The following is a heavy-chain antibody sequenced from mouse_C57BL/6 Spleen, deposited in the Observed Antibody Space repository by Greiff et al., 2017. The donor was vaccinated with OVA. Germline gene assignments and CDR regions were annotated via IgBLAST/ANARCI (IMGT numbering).Heavy chain of an antibody. D-gene: IGHD2-5*01. J-gene: IGHJ4*01. CDR2: IDPEDGDT. Sequence: EVKLQESGAELVRPGASVKLSCTASGFNIKDYYMHWVKQRPEQGLEWIGRIDPEDGDTEYAPKFQGKATMTADTSSNTAYLQLSSLTSEDTAVYYCTAYYSNYGGYAMDYWGQGTSVTVSS. CDR1: GFNIKDYY. V-gene: IGHV14-1*01. CDR3: TAYYSNYGGYAMDY.